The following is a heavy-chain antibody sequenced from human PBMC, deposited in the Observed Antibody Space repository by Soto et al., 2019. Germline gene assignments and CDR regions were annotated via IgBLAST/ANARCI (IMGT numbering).Heavy chain of an antibody. V-gene: IGHV1-69*13. Sequence: ASVKVSCKASGGTFSSYAISWVRQAPGQGLEWMGGIIPIFGTANYAQKFQGRVTITADESTSTAYMELSSLRSEDTAVYYCARRDIVAAGGWFDPWGQGTLVTVSS. CDR2: IIPIFGTA. J-gene: IGHJ5*02. CDR1: GGTFSSYA. CDR3: ARRDIVAAGGWFDP. D-gene: IGHD6-13*01.